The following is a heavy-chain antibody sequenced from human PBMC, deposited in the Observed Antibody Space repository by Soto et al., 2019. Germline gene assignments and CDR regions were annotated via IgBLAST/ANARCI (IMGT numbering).Heavy chain of an antibody. J-gene: IGHJ6*03. CDR3: ARVGGAARRFYYYYMDV. V-gene: IGHV4-59*01. CDR2: IYYSGST. Sequence: SETLSLTCTVSGGSISSYYWSWIRQPPGKGLEWIGYIYYSGSTNYNPSLKSRVTISVDTSKNQFSLKLSSVTAAETAVYYCARVGGAARRFYYYYMDVWGKGTTVTVSS. CDR1: GGSISSYY. D-gene: IGHD6-6*01.